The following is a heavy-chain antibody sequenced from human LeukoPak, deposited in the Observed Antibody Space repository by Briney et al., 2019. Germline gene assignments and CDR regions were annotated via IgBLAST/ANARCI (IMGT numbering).Heavy chain of an antibody. CDR2: IRSKAYGGTT. D-gene: IGHD6-13*01. CDR3: TSSPHSSSWYEGDY. CDR1: GFTFSSYA. V-gene: IGHV3-49*03. Sequence: GGSLRLSCAASGFTFSSYAMSWFRQAPGKGLEWVGFIRSKAYGGTTEYAASVKGRFTISRDDSKSIAYLQMNSLKTEDTAVYYCTSSPHSSSWYEGDYWGQGTLVTVSS. J-gene: IGHJ4*02.